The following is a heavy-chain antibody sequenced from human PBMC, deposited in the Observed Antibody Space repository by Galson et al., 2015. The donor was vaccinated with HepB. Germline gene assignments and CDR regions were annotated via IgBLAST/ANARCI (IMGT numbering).Heavy chain of an antibody. CDR2: ISSNGGST. Sequence: SLRLSCAASRLTFSGYAMHWVRQAPGKGLEYVSAISSNGGSTYYADSVKGRFTVSRDNSKNTVYLQMSSLRTEDTAVYYCVKDSRFGNNITPSFDYWGQGTLVTVSS. V-gene: IGHV3-64D*09. D-gene: IGHD3-10*01. CDR1: RLTFSGYA. J-gene: IGHJ4*02. CDR3: VKDSRFGNNITPSFDY.